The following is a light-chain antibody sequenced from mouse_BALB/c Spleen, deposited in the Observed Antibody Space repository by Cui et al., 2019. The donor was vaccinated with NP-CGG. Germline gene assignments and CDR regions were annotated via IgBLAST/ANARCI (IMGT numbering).Light chain of an antibody. CDR2: GTN. CDR1: TGAVTTSNY. J-gene: IGLJ1*01. CDR3: ALWYSNHWV. V-gene: IGLV1*01. Sequence: QAFVTSESALTTSPGETVTLTCRSSTGAVTTSNYANWVQEKPDHLFTGLIGGTNNRAPGVPARFSGSLIGDKAALTITGAQTEDEAIYFCALWYSNHWVFGGGTKLTVL.